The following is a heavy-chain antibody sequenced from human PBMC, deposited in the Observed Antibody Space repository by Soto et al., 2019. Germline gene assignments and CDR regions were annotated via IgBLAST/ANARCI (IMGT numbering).Heavy chain of an antibody. CDR3: ARGPSSSWTLDP. CDR2: IYYSGST. Sequence: ETLSLTCTVSGGSVSSGGYYWSWIRQPPGKGLEWIGYIYYSGSTNYNPSLKSRVTISVDTSKNQFSLKLSSVTAADTAVYYCARGPSSSWTLDPWGQGTLVTVSS. D-gene: IGHD6-13*01. V-gene: IGHV4-61*08. CDR1: GGSVSSGGYY. J-gene: IGHJ5*02.